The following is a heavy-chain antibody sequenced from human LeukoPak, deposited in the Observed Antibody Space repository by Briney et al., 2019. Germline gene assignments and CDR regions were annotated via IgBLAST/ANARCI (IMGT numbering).Heavy chain of an antibody. CDR2: IHYSGST. J-gene: IGHJ3*02. V-gene: IGHV4-59*01. Sequence: PSETLSLTCTVSGGSISSDLWSWIRQSPGKGLEWIGYIHYSGSTNYIPSLKSRLTISVDSSKNQFSLRLTSVTAADTAVYYCARDRPLGTGDVFDIWGQGTMVTVSS. D-gene: IGHD1-14*01. CDR1: GGSISSDL. CDR3: ARDRPLGTGDVFDI.